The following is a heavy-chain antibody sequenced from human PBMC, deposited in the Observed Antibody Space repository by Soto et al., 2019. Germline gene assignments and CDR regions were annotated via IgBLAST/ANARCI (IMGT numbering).Heavy chain of an antibody. Sequence: SAKVSSKASGGTFSSYSISWVQQAPGQGLEWMGGIIPIFGTANYAQKFQGRVTITADESTSTAYMELSSLRSEDTAVYYCARDPFTLVRGVIPYLDYWGQGTPVTSPQ. CDR1: GGTFSSYS. V-gene: IGHV1-69*13. CDR3: ARDPFTLVRGVIPYLDY. J-gene: IGHJ4*02. CDR2: IIPIFGTA. D-gene: IGHD3-10*01.